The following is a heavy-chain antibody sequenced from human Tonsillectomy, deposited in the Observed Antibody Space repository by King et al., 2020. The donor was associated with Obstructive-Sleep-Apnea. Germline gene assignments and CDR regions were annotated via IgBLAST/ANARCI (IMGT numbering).Heavy chain of an antibody. CDR1: GYTFTSYG. J-gene: IGHJ3*01. Sequence: VQLVESGGEVKKPGASVKVSCKASGYTFTSYGIYWVRQAPGQGLEWMAWSSPYNGHTNFTQTFQDRLTMTTDTSTSTAYMELRSLRSDDTAVYYCARPCSATLRPSCIRHWGQGTMVTVSS. CDR2: SSPYNGHT. CDR3: ARPCSATLRPSCIRH. V-gene: IGHV1-18*04. D-gene: IGHD2-2*01.